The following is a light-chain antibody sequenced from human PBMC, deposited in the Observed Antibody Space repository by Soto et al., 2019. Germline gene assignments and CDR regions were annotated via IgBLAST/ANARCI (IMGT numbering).Light chain of an antibody. CDR3: QQYKNWPL. V-gene: IGKV3-15*01. CDR2: GAS. CDR1: QSVSSH. Sequence: EIVMTQSPATLSVSPGGRVTLSCTTSQSVSSHIAWYQQKPGQAPRLLLYGASTRATGIPARFSGSGGGTDFTLTISSVQSEDFAVYYCQQYKNWPLFGQGTRLEIK. J-gene: IGKJ5*01.